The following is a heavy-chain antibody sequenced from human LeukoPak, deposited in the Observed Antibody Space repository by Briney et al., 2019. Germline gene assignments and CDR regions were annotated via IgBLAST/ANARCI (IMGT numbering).Heavy chain of an antibody. CDR2: ISGGGGNT. J-gene: IGHJ4*02. D-gene: IGHD6-19*01. Sequence: PGGSLRLSCAASGFTFSSYAMNWVRQAPGQGLEWVSVISGGGGNTYHADSVKGRFTISRDNSKNTLYLQMNSLRAEDTAVYYCAKDFAVAGTPYYFDYWGQGTLVTVSS. CDR1: GFTFSSYA. CDR3: AKDFAVAGTPYYFDY. V-gene: IGHV3-23*01.